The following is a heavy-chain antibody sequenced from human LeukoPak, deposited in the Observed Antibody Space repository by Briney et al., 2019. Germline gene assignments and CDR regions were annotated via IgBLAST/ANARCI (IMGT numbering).Heavy chain of an antibody. Sequence: GGSLRLSCAASGFTFSSYGMHWVRQAPGKGLEWVAFIRYDGSNKYYADSVKGRFTISRDNSKNTLYLQMNSLRAEDTAVYYCAKDFSPFDIVVVPAAIGRWGQGTLVTVSS. CDR1: GFTFSSYG. J-gene: IGHJ4*02. D-gene: IGHD2-2*02. V-gene: IGHV3-30*02. CDR2: IRYDGSNK. CDR3: AKDFSPFDIVVVPAAIGR.